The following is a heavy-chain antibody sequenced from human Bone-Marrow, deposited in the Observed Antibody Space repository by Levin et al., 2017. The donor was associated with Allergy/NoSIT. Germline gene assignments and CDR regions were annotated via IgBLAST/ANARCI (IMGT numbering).Heavy chain of an antibody. Sequence: PGESLKISCAASGFTFSSYAMHWVRQAPGKGLEWVAVISYDGSNKYYADSVKGRFTISRDNSKNTLYLQMNSLRAEDTAVYYCARDSRQYCSGGSCSYYFDYWGQGTLVTVSS. J-gene: IGHJ4*02. D-gene: IGHD2-15*01. CDR3: ARDSRQYCSGGSCSYYFDY. CDR1: GFTFSSYA. V-gene: IGHV3-30-3*01. CDR2: ISYDGSNK.